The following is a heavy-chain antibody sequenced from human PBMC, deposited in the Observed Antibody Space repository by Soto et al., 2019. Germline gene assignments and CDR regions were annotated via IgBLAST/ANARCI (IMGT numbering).Heavy chain of an antibody. CDR1: GFTFSSYS. J-gene: IGHJ6*02. CDR2: ISSSSSYI. V-gene: IGHV3-21*01. Sequence: GGSLRLSCAASGFTFSSYSMNWVRQAPGKGLEWVSSISSSSSYIYYADSVKGRFTISRDNAKNSLYLQMNSLRAEDTAVYYCARVGARGGYSGSDRYYYGMDVWGQGTTVTVSS. CDR3: ARVGARGGYSGSDRYYYGMDV. D-gene: IGHD5-12*01.